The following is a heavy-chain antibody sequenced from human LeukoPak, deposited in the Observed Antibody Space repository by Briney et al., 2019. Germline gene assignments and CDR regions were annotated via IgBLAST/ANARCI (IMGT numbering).Heavy chain of an antibody. Sequence: SETLSLTCTVSGGSIGSSTYYWGWVRQPPGKGLEWIGSIYYSGSTYYNPSLKSRVTISVDTSKNQFSLNLTSVTAADTAVYYCARSTTIKGWFDPWGQGTLVTVSS. D-gene: IGHD4-11*01. CDR1: GGSIGSSTYY. V-gene: IGHV4-39*01. J-gene: IGHJ5*02. CDR2: IYYSGST. CDR3: ARSTTIKGWFDP.